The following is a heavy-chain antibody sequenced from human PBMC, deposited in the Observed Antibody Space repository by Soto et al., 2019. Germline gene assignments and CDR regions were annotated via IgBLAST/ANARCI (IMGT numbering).Heavy chain of an antibody. V-gene: IGHV3-30-3*01. CDR3: ARDGSANWYFDWYFDL. CDR2: SANDASSE. CDR1: GFTLSGYP. J-gene: IGHJ2*01. Sequence: QVQLVESGGGVVQGGGSLRLSCAASGFTLSGYPMHWVRQAPGKGLEWVAISANDASSEHYADSVKGRFTISRDNSENTLYLQMNSLRAEDTALYYCARDGSANWYFDWYFDLWGRSTVVTVSS. D-gene: IGHD2-2*01.